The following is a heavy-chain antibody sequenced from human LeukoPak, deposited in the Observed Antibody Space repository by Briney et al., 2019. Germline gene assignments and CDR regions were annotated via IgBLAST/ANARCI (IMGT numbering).Heavy chain of an antibody. J-gene: IGHJ6*02. CDR2: IIPILGIA. CDR3: ARVRAGTTSYYYYGMDV. CDR1: GGTFSSYT. V-gene: IGHV1-69*02. Sequence: ASVKVSCKASGGTFSSYTIIWVRQAPGQGLEWMGRIIPILGIANYAQKFQGRVTITADKSTSTAYMELSSLRSEDTAVYYCARVRAGTTSYYYYGMDVWGQGTTVTVSS. D-gene: IGHD1-1*01.